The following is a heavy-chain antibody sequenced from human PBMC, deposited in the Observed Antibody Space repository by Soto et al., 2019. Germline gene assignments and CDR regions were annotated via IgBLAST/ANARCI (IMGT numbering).Heavy chain of an antibody. D-gene: IGHD1-1*01. J-gene: IGHJ4*02. V-gene: IGHV1-18*01. CDR3: ARGRYGDY. CDR1: GYTFTSYG. Sequence: QVHLVQSGAEVKKPGASVKVSCKCSGYTFTSYGITWVRQAPGQGLERMGWISAQNGNTDYAQKLQGRVTVTRDTSTSTAYMQLRSLRSDDSAVYYCARGRYGDYWGQGAMVTVSS. CDR2: ISAQNGNT.